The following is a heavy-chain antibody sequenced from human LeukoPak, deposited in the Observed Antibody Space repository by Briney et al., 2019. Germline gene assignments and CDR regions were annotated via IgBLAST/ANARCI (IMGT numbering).Heavy chain of an antibody. D-gene: IGHD1-1*01. CDR3: ARGRRGNVRAFDI. CDR1: GGSFSGYY. CDR2: INHSGST. Sequence: SETLSLTCAVYGGSFSGYYWSWIRQPTGKGLEWIGEINHSGSTNYNPSLKSRVTISVDTSKNQFSLKLSSVTAADTAVYYCARGRRGNVRAFDIWGQGTMVTVSS. V-gene: IGHV4-34*01. J-gene: IGHJ3*02.